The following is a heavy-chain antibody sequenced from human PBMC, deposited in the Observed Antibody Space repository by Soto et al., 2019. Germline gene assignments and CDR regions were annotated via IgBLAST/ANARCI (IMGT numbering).Heavy chain of an antibody. V-gene: IGHV1-2*02. J-gene: IGHJ5*02. Sequence: ASVKVSCKASGYTFTGYYMHWVRQAPGQGLEWMGWINPNSGGTNYAQKFQGRVTMTRDTSISTAYMELSSMRSDDTAVYYCAIDSLRAATKNWSEPWFQEPVITASS. CDR1: GYTFTGYY. D-gene: IGHD6-13*01. CDR2: INPNSGGT. CDR3: AIDSLRAATKNWSEP.